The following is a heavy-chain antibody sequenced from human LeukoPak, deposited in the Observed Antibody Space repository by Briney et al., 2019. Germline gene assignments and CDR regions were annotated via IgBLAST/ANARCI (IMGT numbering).Heavy chain of an antibody. V-gene: IGHV3-23*01. CDR2: VSGSGGST. CDR3: ARDYYYAFDY. Sequence: GGSLRLSCAASGFTFSSYAMSWVRQAPGKGLEWVSSVSGSGGSTYYADSVKGRFTISRDNAKDSLYLQLNSLRDEDTAVYYCARDYYYAFDYWGQGTLVTVSS. CDR1: GFTFSSYA. D-gene: IGHD2/OR15-2a*01. J-gene: IGHJ4*02.